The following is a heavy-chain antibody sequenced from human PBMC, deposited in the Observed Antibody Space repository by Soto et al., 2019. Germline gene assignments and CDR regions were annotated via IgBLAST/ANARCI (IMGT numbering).Heavy chain of an antibody. CDR3: AKDINFGTGVRLFDY. Sequence: GGSLRLSCASSGFTFDDYSMHWVRQVPGKGLEWVSGISWNSYTIEYADSVKGRFTISRDNAKNSLFLQMNSLTAEDTALYYCAKDINFGTGVRLFDYWGQGTMVTVYS. CDR1: GFTFDDYS. D-gene: IGHD1-1*01. J-gene: IGHJ4*02. V-gene: IGHV3-9*01. CDR2: ISWNSYTI.